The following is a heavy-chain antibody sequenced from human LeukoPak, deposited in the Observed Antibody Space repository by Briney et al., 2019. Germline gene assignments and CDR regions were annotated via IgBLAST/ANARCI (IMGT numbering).Heavy chain of an antibody. CDR3: AKEANWNLHYPHFDY. CDR2: ISGGGGST. Sequence: GGSLRLSCAASGFTFTSYSMNWVRQAPGKGLEWVSTISGGGGSTYYADSVKGRFTISRDNSKNTLYLQVNSLRAEDTAVYYCAKEANWNLHYPHFDYWGQGTLVTVSS. V-gene: IGHV3-23*01. J-gene: IGHJ4*02. D-gene: IGHD1-7*01. CDR1: GFTFTSYS.